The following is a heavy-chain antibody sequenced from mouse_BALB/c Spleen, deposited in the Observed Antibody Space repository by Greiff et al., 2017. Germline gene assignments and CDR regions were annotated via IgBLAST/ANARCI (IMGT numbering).Heavy chain of an antibody. CDR1: GYSFTGYF. J-gene: IGHJ2*01. CDR3: ARETGFDY. CDR2: INPYNGDT. V-gene: IGHV1-20*02. Sequence: VQLQQSGPELVKPGASVKISCKASGYSFTGYFMNWVMQIHGKSLEWIGRINPYNGDTFYNQKFKGKATLTVDKSSSTAHMELRSLASEDSAVYYCARETGFDYWGQGTTLTVSS. D-gene: IGHD4-1*01.